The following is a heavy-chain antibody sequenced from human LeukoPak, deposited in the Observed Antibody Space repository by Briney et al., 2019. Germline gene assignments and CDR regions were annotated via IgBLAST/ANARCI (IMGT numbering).Heavy chain of an antibody. CDR3: ARGYCSSTSCFLYYFDY. J-gene: IGHJ4*02. Sequence: ASVKVSCKASGYTFTSYYMHWVRQAPGQGLEWMGIINPSGGSTSYAQKFQGRVTMTRDTSTSTVYMELSSLRSEDTAVYYCARGYCSSTSCFLYYFDYWGQGTLVTVSS. CDR2: INPSGGST. D-gene: IGHD2-2*01. CDR1: GYTFTSYY. V-gene: IGHV1-46*01.